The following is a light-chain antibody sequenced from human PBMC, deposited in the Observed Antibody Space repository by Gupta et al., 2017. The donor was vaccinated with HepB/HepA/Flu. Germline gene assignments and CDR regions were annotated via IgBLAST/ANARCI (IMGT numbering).Light chain of an antibody. CDR1: QSVTNNY. J-gene: IGKJ4*01. CDR2: DAT. V-gene: IGKV3D-20*01. CDR3: QHYGSPLT. Sequence: IVLPPSPGTLSLSPGERATLSCGASQSVTNNYVAWYQQKPGLAPRLLISDATTRATGIPDRFSGSGSGTDCTITSNKLEPEDFAVYYCQHYGSPLTFGGGTAVDIK.